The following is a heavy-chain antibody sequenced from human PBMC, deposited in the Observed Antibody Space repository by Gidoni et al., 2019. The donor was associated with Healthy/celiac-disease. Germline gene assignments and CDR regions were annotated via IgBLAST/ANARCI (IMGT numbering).Heavy chain of an antibody. CDR2: IYYSGST. CDR1: GGSISSSSYY. CDR3: ARHQTVVTRYWYYFDY. Sequence: QLQLQESGPGLVKPSETLSLTCTVSGGSISSSSYYWGWIRQPPGKGLEWIGSIYYSGSTYYNPSLKSRVTISVDTSKNQFSLKLSSVTAADTAVYYCARHQTVVTRYWYYFDYWGQGTLVTVSS. V-gene: IGHV4-39*01. J-gene: IGHJ4*02. D-gene: IGHD2-8*02.